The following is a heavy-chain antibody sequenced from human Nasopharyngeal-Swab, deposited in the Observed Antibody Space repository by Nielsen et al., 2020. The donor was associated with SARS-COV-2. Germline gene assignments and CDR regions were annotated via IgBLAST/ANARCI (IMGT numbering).Heavy chain of an antibody. J-gene: IGHJ4*02. CDR3: ARDGSSWYEGYYCDN. Sequence: GESLKISCAASGFTFSSYAMHWVRQAPGKGLEWVAVISHDGSKKYYGDSVEGRFIISRDNSKNTLYLQMNSLRAEDTAVYYCARDGSSWYEGYYCDNWGQGTLVTVPQ. D-gene: IGHD6-13*01. CDR1: GFTFSSYA. CDR2: ISHDGSKK. V-gene: IGHV3-30*04.